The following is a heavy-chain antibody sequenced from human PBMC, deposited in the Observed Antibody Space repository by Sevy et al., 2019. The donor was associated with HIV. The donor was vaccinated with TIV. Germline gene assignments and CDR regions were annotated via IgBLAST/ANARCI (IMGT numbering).Heavy chain of an antibody. CDR1: GYTFTSYD. J-gene: IGHJ6*02. D-gene: IGHD3-22*01. CDR2: MNPNSGNT. V-gene: IGHV1-8*01. Sequence: ASVKVSCKASGYTFTSYDINWVRQATGQGLEWMGWMNPNSGNTGYAQKFQGRVTMTRNTSISTAYMELSSLRSEDPAVYYGARGINYDSSGYYSGRGFYYYYYGMDVWGQGTTVTVSS. CDR3: ARGINYDSSGYYSGRGFYYYYYGMDV.